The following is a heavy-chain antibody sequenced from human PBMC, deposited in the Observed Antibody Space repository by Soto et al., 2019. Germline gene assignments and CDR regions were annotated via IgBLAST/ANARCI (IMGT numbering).Heavy chain of an antibody. D-gene: IGHD6-19*01. J-gene: IGHJ4*02. CDR2: IYYSGST. CDR1: GGSISSYY. V-gene: IGHV4-59*01. CDR3: ARDGSGQWLDY. Sequence: SETLSLTCTVSGGSISSYYWSWIRQPPGKGLEWIGYIYYSGSTNYNPSLKSRVTISVDTSKNQFSLKLSSVTAADTAEYYCARDGSGQWLDYWGQGPLVTASS.